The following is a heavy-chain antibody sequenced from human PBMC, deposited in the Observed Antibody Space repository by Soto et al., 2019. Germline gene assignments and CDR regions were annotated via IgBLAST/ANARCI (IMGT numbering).Heavy chain of an antibody. CDR3: ARSLYISGRWGDAFDF. D-gene: IGHD6-25*01. Sequence: QVQLVQSGAEVKKPGASVKVSCKASGYTFTTYYLQWVRQAPGQGLEWMGIINPSPGSTSYAQKFQGRVTMTRDTSSSTVYMELSSLTSEDTAVYYCARSLYISGRWGDAFDFWGQGTMVTVSS. CDR1: GYTFTTYY. V-gene: IGHV1-46*01. CDR2: INPSPGST. J-gene: IGHJ3*01.